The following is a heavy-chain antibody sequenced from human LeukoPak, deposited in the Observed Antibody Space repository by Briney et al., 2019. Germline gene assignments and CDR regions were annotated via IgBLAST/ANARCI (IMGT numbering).Heavy chain of an antibody. V-gene: IGHV4-34*01. CDR3: ARPAWYYYDAFDI. CDR1: GGSFSGYY. J-gene: IGHJ3*02. D-gene: IGHD3-10*01. Sequence: SETLSLTCAVYGGSFSGYYWSWIRQPPGKGLEWIGEINHNGSTNYNPSLKSRVTISVDTSKNQFSLKLSSVTAADTAVYYCARPAWYYYDAFDIWSQGTMVTVSS. CDR2: INHNGST.